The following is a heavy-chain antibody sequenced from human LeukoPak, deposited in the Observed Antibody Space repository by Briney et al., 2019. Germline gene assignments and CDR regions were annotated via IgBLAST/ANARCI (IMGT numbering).Heavy chain of an antibody. J-gene: IGHJ4*02. CDR3: AKVGD. V-gene: IGHV3-11*05. Sequence: PGGSLRLSCAASGFNFSDYYMSWIRQAPGKGLEWISYISSSSSSTNYADSVKGRLTISRDNAKNSLYLHMNDLRAEDTAVYYCAKVGDWGQGTLVTVSS. CDR2: ISSSSSST. CDR1: GFNFSDYY.